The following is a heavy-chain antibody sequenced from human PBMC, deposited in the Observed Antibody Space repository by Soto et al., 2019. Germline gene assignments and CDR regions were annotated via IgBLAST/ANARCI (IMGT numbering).Heavy chain of an antibody. D-gene: IGHD4-17*01. J-gene: IGHJ5*02. CDR1: GFTFSSYA. V-gene: IGHV3-23*01. Sequence: GGSLRLSCAASGFTFSSYAMSWVRQAPGKGLEWVSAISGSGGSTYYADSVKGRFTISRDNSKNTLYLQMNSLRAEDTAVYYCAKKPDYGGNSPWFDPWGQGTLVTVSS. CDR2: ISGSGGST. CDR3: AKKPDYGGNSPWFDP.